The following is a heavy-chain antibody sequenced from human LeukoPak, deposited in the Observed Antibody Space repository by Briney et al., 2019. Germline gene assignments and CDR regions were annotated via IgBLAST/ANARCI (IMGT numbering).Heavy chain of an antibody. J-gene: IGHJ3*02. Sequence: ASVKVSCKASGYTFTGYYMHWVRQAPGQGLEWMGWINPNSGGTNYAQKFQGRVTMTRATSISTAYMELSRLRSDDTAVYYCARGSGSRYGLLAFDIWGQGTMVTVSS. CDR3: ARGSGSRYGLLAFDI. D-gene: IGHD2-15*01. V-gene: IGHV1-2*02. CDR1: GYTFTGYY. CDR2: INPNSGGT.